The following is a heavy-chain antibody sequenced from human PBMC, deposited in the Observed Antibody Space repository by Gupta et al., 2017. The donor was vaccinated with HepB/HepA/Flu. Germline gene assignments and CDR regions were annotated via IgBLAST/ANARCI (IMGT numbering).Heavy chain of an antibody. D-gene: IGHD3-10*01. CDR1: GLTFSSVW. CDR2: IQSTADGGTT. CDR3: VADPPVFDLRRGSYTYFDY. Sequence: EVQLVESGGGSVKPGGSLRLSCVGSGLTFSSVWMSWVRQAPGKGLEWVGRIQSTADGGTTAYAAPVKGRFLISRDDSKNTVYLGMNNLKTEDAAVYYCVADPPVFDLRRGSYTYFDYWGQGTLVTVSS. J-gene: IGHJ4*02. V-gene: IGHV3-15*01.